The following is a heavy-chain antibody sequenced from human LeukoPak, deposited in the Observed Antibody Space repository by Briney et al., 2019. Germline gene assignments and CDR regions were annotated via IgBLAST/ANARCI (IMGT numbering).Heavy chain of an antibody. CDR2: INHSGST. CDR1: GGSCRGYY. CDR3: ARVGGLRPYYYYGMDV. J-gene: IGHJ6*02. D-gene: IGHD4-17*01. Sequence: SETLSLTCAVYGGSCRGYYWSWIRQPPGKGLEWIGEINHSGSTNYNPSLKSRVTISVDTSKNQFSLKLSSVTAADTAVYYCARVGGLRPYYYYGMDVWGQGTTVTVSS. V-gene: IGHV4-34*01.